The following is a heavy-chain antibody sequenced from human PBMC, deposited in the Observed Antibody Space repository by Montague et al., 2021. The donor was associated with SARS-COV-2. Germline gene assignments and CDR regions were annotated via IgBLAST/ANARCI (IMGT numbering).Heavy chain of an antibody. CDR3: ARKVVLADCFDF. V-gene: IGHV4-59*01. CDR1: GDSFTYFY. CDR2: ISSTGGT. J-gene: IGHJ4*01. D-gene: IGHD2-15*01. Sequence: SETLSLTCSVSGDSFTYFYWSWIRQSPGKGLECIGYISSTGGTNXNPSFKSRFTISVDTSENQFSLKVTSVTAADAAVCYCARKVVLADCFDFWGHGTLVTVSS.